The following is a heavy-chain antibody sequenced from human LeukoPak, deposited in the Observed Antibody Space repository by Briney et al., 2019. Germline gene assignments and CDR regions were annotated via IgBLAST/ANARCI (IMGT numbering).Heavy chain of an antibody. V-gene: IGHV3-74*01. D-gene: IGHD3-22*01. Sequence: GGSLRLSCAASGFTFDDYGMSWVRQATGKGLECVSRIISDGSNTTYADSVKGRFTISRDNAKNTLYLQMSSLRAEDTAVYYCVRNSYDSSGYYDYWGQGTLVTVSS. J-gene: IGHJ4*02. CDR3: VRNSYDSSGYYDY. CDR2: IISDGSNT. CDR1: GFTFDDYG.